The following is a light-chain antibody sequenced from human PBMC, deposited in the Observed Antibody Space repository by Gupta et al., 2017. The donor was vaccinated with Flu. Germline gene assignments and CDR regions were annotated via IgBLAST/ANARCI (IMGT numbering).Light chain of an antibody. Sequence: DIQMTQSPSSLSAFVGDRVTITCRASQTISTYLHWYQQKSGKAPKALISDASRLQPGVPSRFSGSGSATDFTLTISNLQPEDFATYCCQQSYTTPRTFGQGTRVEIK. CDR2: DAS. J-gene: IGKJ1*01. V-gene: IGKV1-39*01. CDR3: QQSYTTPRT. CDR1: QTISTY.